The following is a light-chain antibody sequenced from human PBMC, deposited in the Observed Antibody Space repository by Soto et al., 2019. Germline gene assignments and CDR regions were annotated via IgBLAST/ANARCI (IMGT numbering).Light chain of an antibody. Sequence: DIQMTQSPSSLSASVGDRVTITCQASQDISNYLNWYQQKPGKAPKLLIYDASNLETGVPSRFSGSGSGTDFTFTISSLKTEDIATYYCQQYDNLPLTFGGGTKVDIK. V-gene: IGKV1-33*01. J-gene: IGKJ4*01. CDR2: DAS. CDR3: QQYDNLPLT. CDR1: QDISNY.